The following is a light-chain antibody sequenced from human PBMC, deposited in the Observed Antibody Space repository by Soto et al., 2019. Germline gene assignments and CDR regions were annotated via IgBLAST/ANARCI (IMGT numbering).Light chain of an antibody. V-gene: IGKV3-20*01. CDR2: GAS. J-gene: IGKJ1*01. CDR1: QSVGSNY. Sequence: EIVMTQSRATLSLSPGQRATLSCTASQSVGSNYLAWYQQRPGQPPTLLIFGASHRAPDIPARFSGSVSGTDFTLTISRLEPEDFAVYYCQHFVNSLTWTFGQGTKVDIK. CDR3: QHFVNSLTWT.